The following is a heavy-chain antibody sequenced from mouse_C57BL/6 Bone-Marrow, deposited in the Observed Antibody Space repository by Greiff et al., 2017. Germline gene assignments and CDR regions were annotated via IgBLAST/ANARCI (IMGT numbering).Heavy chain of an antibody. J-gene: IGHJ1*03. Sequence: EVQRVESGPGLVKPSQSLSLTCSVTGYSITSGYYWNWIRQFPGNKLEWMGYISYDGSNNYNPSLKNRISITRDTSKNQFFLKLNSVTTEDTATYYCARDPIYDGYPYWYFDVWGTGTTVTVSS. CDR2: ISYDGSN. CDR1: GYSITSGYY. D-gene: IGHD2-3*01. CDR3: ARDPIYDGYPYWYFDV. V-gene: IGHV3-6*01.